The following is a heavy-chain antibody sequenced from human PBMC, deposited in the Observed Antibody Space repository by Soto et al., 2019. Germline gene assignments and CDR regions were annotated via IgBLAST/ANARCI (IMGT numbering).Heavy chain of an antibody. J-gene: IGHJ5*02. V-gene: IGHV3-33*01. D-gene: IGHD4-17*01. Sequence: PGGSLRLSCSTSGFTFSSCGMHWVRQAPGKGLEWVALIWYDGSNKYYSASVKGRFTISRDISKSTLYLQINSLRAEDTAIYYFASDGDPVTTVCGSGSWGEGTLVHVSS. CDR3: ASDGDPVTTVCGSGS. CDR1: GFTFSSCG. CDR2: IWYDGSNK.